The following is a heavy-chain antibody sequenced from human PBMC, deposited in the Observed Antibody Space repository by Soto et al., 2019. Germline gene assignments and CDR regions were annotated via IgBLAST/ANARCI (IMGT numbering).Heavy chain of an antibody. D-gene: IGHD3-10*01. Sequence: EVQLVESGGGLVQPGGSLRLSCAASGFAVSSNYLSWVRQAPGKGLEWVSVIYSGGSTYYADSVKGRFTISRHNSQNTVYRQMNSLRAEDTAVYYCARGPYGSGSYAFDIWGQGTMVTVSS. J-gene: IGHJ3*02. CDR2: IYSGGST. CDR3: ARGPYGSGSYAFDI. V-gene: IGHV3-53*04. CDR1: GFAVSSNY.